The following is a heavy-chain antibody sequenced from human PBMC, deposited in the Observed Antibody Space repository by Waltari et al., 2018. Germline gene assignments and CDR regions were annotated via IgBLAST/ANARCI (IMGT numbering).Heavy chain of an antibody. CDR1: GGSISSGGYS. D-gene: IGHD3-9*01. V-gene: IGHV4-30-2*01. Sequence: QLQLQESGSGLVKPSQTLSLTCAVSGGSISSGGYSWSWIRQPPGKGLEWIGYIYQSGSTYYNPSLKSRVTISVDRSKNQFSLKLSSVTAADTAVYYCARGRYDILTGYYTTGAFDIWGQGTMVTVSS. CDR2: IYQSGST. J-gene: IGHJ3*02. CDR3: ARGRYDILTGYYTTGAFDI.